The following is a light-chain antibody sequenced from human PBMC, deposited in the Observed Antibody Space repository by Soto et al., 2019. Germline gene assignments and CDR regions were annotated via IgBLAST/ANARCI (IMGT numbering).Light chain of an antibody. CDR1: QSVLYSSNNKNY. Sequence: DIVMTQSPDSLAVSLGERATINCKSSQSVLYSSNNKNYLAWYQQKPGQPPKLLIYWASTRESGVPDRFSGSGSGTDFTLTISSLQAEDVEVYYCQQYYSLGTFGQGTRLEIK. CDR2: WAS. V-gene: IGKV4-1*01. CDR3: QQYYSLGT. J-gene: IGKJ5*01.